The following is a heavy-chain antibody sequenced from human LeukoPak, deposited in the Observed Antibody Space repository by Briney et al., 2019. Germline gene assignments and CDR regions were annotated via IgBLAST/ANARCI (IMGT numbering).Heavy chain of an antibody. CDR3: ARSLRYFDWLYYYGMDV. J-gene: IGHJ6*02. D-gene: IGHD3-9*01. CDR1: GGSFSGYY. Sequence: SETLSLTCAVYGGSFSGYYWSWIRQPPGKGLEWIGEINHSGSTNYNPSLKSRVTISVDTSKNQFSLKLSSVTAADTAVYYCARSLRYFDWLYYYGMDVWGQGTTVTVSS. CDR2: INHSGST. V-gene: IGHV4-34*01.